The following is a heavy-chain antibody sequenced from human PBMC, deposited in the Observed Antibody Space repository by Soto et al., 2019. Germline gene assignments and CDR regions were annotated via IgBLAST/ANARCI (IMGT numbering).Heavy chain of an antibody. D-gene: IGHD3-22*01. J-gene: IGHJ4*02. Sequence: EVQLLESGGGLVQPGGSLRLSCAASGFTFSSYAMSWVRQAPGKGLEWVSAISGSGGSTYYADSVKGRFTISRDNSKNTLYLQMNSLRAEDTAVYYCAKAKRNYYDSSGSLGGGLDYWGQGTLVTVSS. V-gene: IGHV3-23*01. CDR3: AKAKRNYYDSSGSLGGGLDY. CDR2: ISGSGGST. CDR1: GFTFSSYA.